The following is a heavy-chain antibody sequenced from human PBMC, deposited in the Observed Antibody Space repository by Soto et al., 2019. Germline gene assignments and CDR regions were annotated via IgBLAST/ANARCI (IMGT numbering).Heavy chain of an antibody. V-gene: IGHV3-23*01. CDR2: ISGRGDNT. CDR1: GFTFTNYA. D-gene: IGHD6-6*01. J-gene: IGHJ4*02. Sequence: GGSLRLSCAASGFTFTNYAMSWVRQAPGKGPEWVSVISGRGDNTYYADSVKGRFTISRDNSKNTLSLQMNSLRAEDTAIYHCAKDAYSSSSAYFFDYWGQGILVTVSS. CDR3: AKDAYSSSSAYFFDY.